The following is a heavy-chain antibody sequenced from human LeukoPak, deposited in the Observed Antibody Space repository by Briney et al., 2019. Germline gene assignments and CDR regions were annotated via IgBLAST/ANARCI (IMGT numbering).Heavy chain of an antibody. CDR2: INPNSGGT. CDR1: GYTFTGYY. Sequence: ASVKVSCKASGYTFTGYYMHWVRQAPGQGLEWMGWINPNSGGTNYAQKFQGRVTMTRDTSISTAYMELSRLRSDDTAVYYCAREWVETYYYGSGSYYFFDYWGQGTLVTVSS. J-gene: IGHJ4*02. V-gene: IGHV1-2*02. D-gene: IGHD3-10*01. CDR3: AREWVETYYYGSGSYYFFDY.